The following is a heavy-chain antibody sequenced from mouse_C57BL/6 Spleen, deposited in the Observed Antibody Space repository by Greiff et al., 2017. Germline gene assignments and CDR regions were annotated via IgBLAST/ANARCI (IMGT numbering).Heavy chain of an antibody. Sequence: EVQLQQSEGGLVQPGSSMKLSCTASGFTFSDYYMAWVRQVPEKGLEWVANINYDGSSTYYLDSLKSRFIISRDNAKNILYLQMSSLKSEDTATYYCARDAELGRYFDVWGTGTTVTVSS. D-gene: IGHD4-1*01. CDR2: INYDGSST. CDR3: ARDAELGRYFDV. J-gene: IGHJ1*03. CDR1: GFTFSDYY. V-gene: IGHV5-16*01.